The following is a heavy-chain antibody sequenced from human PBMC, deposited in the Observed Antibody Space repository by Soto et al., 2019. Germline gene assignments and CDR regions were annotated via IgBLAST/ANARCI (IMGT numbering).Heavy chain of an antibody. CDR3: ASYNWNDDGDY. J-gene: IGHJ4*02. D-gene: IGHD1-20*01. CDR1: GGSVSSGSYY. Sequence: QVQLQESGPGLVKPSETLSLTCTVSGGSVSSGSYYWSWIRQPPGKGLEWIGYIYYSETTNYNPSLKGRVTISVDTSKNQFSLKRNSVTAADTAVYYCASYNWNDDGDYWGQGTLVTVSS. CDR2: IYYSETT. V-gene: IGHV4-61*01.